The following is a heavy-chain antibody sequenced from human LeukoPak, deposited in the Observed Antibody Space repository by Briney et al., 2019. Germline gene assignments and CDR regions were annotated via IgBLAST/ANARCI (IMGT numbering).Heavy chain of an antibody. CDR3: ARQEGDFDP. D-gene: IGHD1-26*01. V-gene: IGHV4-39*01. Sequence: SETLSLTCTVSGGSISSSSYYWGWIRQPPGKGLEWIGSIYYSGSTYYNPSLKSRVTISVDTSKNQFSLKLSSVTAADTAVYYCARQEGDFDPWGQGTLVTVSS. CDR2: IYYSGST. J-gene: IGHJ5*02. CDR1: GGSISSSSYY.